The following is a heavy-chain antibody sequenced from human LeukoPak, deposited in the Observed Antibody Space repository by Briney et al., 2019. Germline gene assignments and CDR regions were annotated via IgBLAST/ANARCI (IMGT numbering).Heavy chain of an antibody. Sequence: PGGSLRLSCAASGFTFSSYWMHWVRQAPGKGLVWVSRINSDGSSTSCADSVKGRFTISRDNAKNTLYLQMNSLRAEDTAVYYCARGGLAAALDYWGQGTLVTVSS. V-gene: IGHV3-74*01. J-gene: IGHJ4*02. CDR1: GFTFSSYW. CDR3: ARGGLAAALDY. CDR2: INSDGSST. D-gene: IGHD6-13*01.